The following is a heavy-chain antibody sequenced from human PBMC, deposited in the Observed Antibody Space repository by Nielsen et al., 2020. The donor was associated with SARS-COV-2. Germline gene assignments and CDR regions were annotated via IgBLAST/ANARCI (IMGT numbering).Heavy chain of an antibody. V-gene: IGHV3-33*01. J-gene: IGHJ6*02. CDR2: IWYDGSNK. Sequence: GGSLRLSCAASGFTFSSYGMHWVRQAPGKGLEWVAVIWYDGSNKYYADSVKGRFTISRDNSKNTLYLQMNSLRAEDTAVYYCARGEVGATTDYYYYGMDVWGQGTTVTVSS. D-gene: IGHD1-26*01. CDR3: ARGEVGATTDYYYYGMDV. CDR1: GFTFSSYG.